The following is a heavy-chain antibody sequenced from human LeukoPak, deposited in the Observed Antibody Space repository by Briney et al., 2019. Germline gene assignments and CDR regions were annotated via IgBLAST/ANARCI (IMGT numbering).Heavy chain of an antibody. D-gene: IGHD6-13*01. CDR1: GYTFTSYY. Sequence: ASVKVSCKASGYTFTSYYMHWVRQAPGQGLEWMGIINPSGGSTSYAQKFQGRVTMTRDMSTSTVYMELSSLRSEDTAVYYCARDHAAGNFDYWGQGTLVTVSS. J-gene: IGHJ4*02. CDR3: ARDHAAGNFDY. V-gene: IGHV1-46*01. CDR2: INPSGGST.